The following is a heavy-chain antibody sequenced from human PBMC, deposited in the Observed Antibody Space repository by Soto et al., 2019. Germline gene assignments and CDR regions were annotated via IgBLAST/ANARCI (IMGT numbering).Heavy chain of an antibody. J-gene: IGHJ4*02. CDR1: GFSFSDYA. V-gene: IGHV3-23*01. D-gene: IGHD6-13*01. Sequence: PCGCLSLACAACGFSFSDYAMSWVRQTPGTGLEWVSVISESGGSTSYADSVRGRFTVSRDNSRNSLSLRMNSLRDEDTAVYFCAKRSPYSSSWYSPIFDYWGQGALVTVSS. CDR2: ISESGGST. CDR3: AKRSPYSSSWYSPIFDY.